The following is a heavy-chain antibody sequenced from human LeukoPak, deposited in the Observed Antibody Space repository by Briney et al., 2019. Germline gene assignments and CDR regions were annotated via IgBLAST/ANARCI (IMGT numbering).Heavy chain of an antibody. D-gene: IGHD5-18*01. CDR3: ARGFGEPDTAMVRGYYFDY. CDR2: INHSGST. Sequence: SETLSLTCAVYGGSFSGYYWSWIRQPPGKGLEWIGEINHSGSTNYNPSLKSRVTISVDTSKNQFSLKLSSVTAADTAVYYCARGFGEPDTAMVRGYYFDYWGQGTLVTVSS. V-gene: IGHV4-34*01. CDR1: GGSFSGYY. J-gene: IGHJ4*02.